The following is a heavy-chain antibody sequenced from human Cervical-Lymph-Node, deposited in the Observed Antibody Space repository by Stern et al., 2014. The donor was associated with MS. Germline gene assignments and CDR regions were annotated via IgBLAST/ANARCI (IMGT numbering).Heavy chain of an antibody. Sequence: QLVQSGGGLVQPGGSLRLSCAASGFTFGADFMTWIRQAPGKGLEWVSYISSSGSTVHYADSVKGRFTISRDNANNSLYLQMNSLRAEDTAVYYCASEKCTSASCFLSWGQGALVTVSS. V-gene: IGHV3-11*01. D-gene: IGHD2-8*02. CDR1: GFTFGADF. CDR3: ASEKCTSASCFLS. CDR2: ISSSGSTV. J-gene: IGHJ4*02.